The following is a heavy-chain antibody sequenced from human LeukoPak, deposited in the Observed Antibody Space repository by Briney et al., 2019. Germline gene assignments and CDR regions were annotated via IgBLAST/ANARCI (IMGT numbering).Heavy chain of an antibody. CDR3: AHLDYYDSSGYYSNLHNWFDP. D-gene: IGHD3-22*01. J-gene: IGHJ5*02. CDR2: IYWNDDK. V-gene: IGHV2-5*01. CDR1: GFSLSTSGVG. Sequence: SGPTLVNPTQTLTLTCTFSGFSLSTSGVGVGWIRQPPGKALEWLALIYWNDDKRYSPSLKSRLTITKDTSKNQVVLTMTNLDPVDTATYYCAHLDYYDSSGYYSNLHNWFDPWGQGTLVTVSS.